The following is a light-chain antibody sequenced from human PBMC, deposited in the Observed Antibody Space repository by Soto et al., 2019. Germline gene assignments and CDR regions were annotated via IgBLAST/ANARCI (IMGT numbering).Light chain of an antibody. CDR2: EVS. CDR3: SSSTSRFTLVV. CDR1: SSDVGGSNY. Sequence: QSVRTQPASVSGSPGQSITISCTGTSSDVGGSNYVSWYQQHPGKAPKLMIYEVSNRPSGVSNRFSGSKSGNTASLTISGLHTEDEADYYCSSSTSRFTLVVFGGGTKLTVL. J-gene: IGLJ2*01. V-gene: IGLV2-14*01.